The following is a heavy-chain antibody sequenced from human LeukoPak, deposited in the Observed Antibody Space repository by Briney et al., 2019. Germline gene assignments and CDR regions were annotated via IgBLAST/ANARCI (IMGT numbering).Heavy chain of an antibody. CDR3: ARDGIHYGSGFDP. D-gene: IGHD3-10*01. CDR1: GGSISSYY. V-gene: IGHV4-59*12. J-gene: IGHJ5*02. CDR2: ISYSGTT. Sequence: SETLSLTCTVFGGSISSYYWSWMRQPPGKGLEWIGYISYSGTTNYNPSLQSRVTISVDTSKNQFSLKLSSVTAADTAVYYCARDGIHYGSGFDPWGQGTLVTVSS.